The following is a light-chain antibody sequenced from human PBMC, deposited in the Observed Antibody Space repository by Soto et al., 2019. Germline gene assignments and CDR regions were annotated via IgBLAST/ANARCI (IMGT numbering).Light chain of an antibody. CDR3: QHYGTSSLT. Sequence: DIVLTQSPGTLSLSPGERATLSCRASQSVISSYLAWYQHKPGQAPRLLLYGASSRATGISDRFSGSGSGTDCTSTISRLEPEDFVVYCGQHYGTSSLTFGQGTRLEMK. J-gene: IGKJ5*01. CDR1: QSVISSY. CDR2: GAS. V-gene: IGKV3-20*01.